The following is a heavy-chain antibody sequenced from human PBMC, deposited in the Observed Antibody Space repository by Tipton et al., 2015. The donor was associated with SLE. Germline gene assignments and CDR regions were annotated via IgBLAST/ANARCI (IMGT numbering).Heavy chain of an antibody. D-gene: IGHD3-10*01. CDR1: GDSISSGSYY. CDR2: IHTVGNT. V-gene: IGHV4-61*02. J-gene: IGHJ5*02. Sequence: LRLSCTVSGDSISSGSYYWSWIRQPAGKGLEWIGRIHTVGNTNYNPSLKSRVTVSLDTPKNQFSLKLSSVTAADTAVYYCARETSQLLWFGGTGSEYNWFDPWGQGTLVTVSS. CDR3: ARETSQLLWFGGTGSEYNWFDP.